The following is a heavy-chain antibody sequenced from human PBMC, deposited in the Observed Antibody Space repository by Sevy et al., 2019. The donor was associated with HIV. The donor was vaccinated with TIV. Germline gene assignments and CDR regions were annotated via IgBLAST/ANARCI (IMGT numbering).Heavy chain of an antibody. J-gene: IGHJ4*02. V-gene: IGHV3-23*01. CDR1: GFTFSNYA. D-gene: IGHD2-2*01. CDR3: AREGCSKPHDY. CDR2: FSFGCGKI. Sequence: GGSLRLSCAASGFTFSNYAMSWVRQAPGKGLEWVSTFSFGCGKINYADSVKGRFTISRDNSKNTLYLQMNSLRAEDTPLYYCAREGCSKPHDYWGQGTLVTVSS.